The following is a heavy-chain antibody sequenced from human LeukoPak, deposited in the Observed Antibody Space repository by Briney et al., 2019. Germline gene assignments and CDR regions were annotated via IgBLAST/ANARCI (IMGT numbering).Heavy chain of an antibody. CDR1: GFTFSSYG. CDR3: ARTTVTTSYYYYYMDV. J-gene: IGHJ6*03. D-gene: IGHD4-17*01. Sequence: GGSLRLSCAASGFTFSSYGMYWVRQAPGKGLEWVAFIRSDGTNKYYADSVRGRFTISRDNSKNTLYLQMNSLRAEDTAVYYCARTTVTTSYYYYYMDVWGKGTTVTISS. CDR2: IRSDGTNK. V-gene: IGHV3-30*02.